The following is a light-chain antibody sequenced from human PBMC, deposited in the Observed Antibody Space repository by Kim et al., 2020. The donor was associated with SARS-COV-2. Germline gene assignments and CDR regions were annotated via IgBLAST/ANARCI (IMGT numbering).Light chain of an antibody. J-gene: IGKJ1*01. Sequence: EIVLTQSPGTLSLSPGERATLSCRASQSVSDKYLAWYQQKPGQAPRLLIYDASSRATGIPDRFSGSGSGTDFTLTISRLEPEDFAVYYCQQYGSLPWTFGQGTKVDIK. CDR3: QQYGSLPWT. CDR1: QSVSDKY. V-gene: IGKV3-20*01. CDR2: DAS.